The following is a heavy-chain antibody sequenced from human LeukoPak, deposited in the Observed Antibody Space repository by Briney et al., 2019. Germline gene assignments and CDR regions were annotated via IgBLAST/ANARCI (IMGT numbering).Heavy chain of an antibody. CDR3: ARVEKRVGYDSGGLQSWRAFDI. D-gene: IGHD3-22*01. CDR1: GDASSNTNW. CDR2: IFHNGSS. J-gene: IGHJ3*02. V-gene: IGHV4-4*02. Sequence: PSETLSLTCAVSGDASSNTNWWSWVRPPPGGGLEWIGEIFHNGSSNSNPSLKSRVTISLDGSKKHLSLRLASVTAADTAMYYCARVEKRVGYDSGGLQSWRAFDIWGQGTMVNVSS.